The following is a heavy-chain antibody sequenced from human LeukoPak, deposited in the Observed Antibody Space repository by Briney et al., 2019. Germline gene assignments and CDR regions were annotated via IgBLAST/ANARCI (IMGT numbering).Heavy chain of an antibody. Sequence: SQTLSLTCTVSGGSISSGGYCWSWIRQHPGKGLEWIGYIYYSGSTYYNPSLKSRVTISVDTSKNQFSLKLSSVTAADTAVYYCARGVAAGPFDYWGQGTLVTVSS. CDR2: IYYSGST. CDR3: ARGVAAGPFDY. CDR1: GGSISSGGYC. V-gene: IGHV4-31*03. J-gene: IGHJ4*02. D-gene: IGHD6-13*01.